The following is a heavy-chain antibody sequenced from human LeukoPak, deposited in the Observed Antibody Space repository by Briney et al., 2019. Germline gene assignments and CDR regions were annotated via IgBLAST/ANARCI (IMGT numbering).Heavy chain of an antibody. V-gene: IGHV4-61*02. CDR3: ARGYTAMGPEDV. D-gene: IGHD5-18*01. Sequence: PSETLSLTCTVSGDSISSGDYYWSWIRQPAGKGLEWIGRISSSGSTNYNPSLKSRVTISVDTSKNQFSLKLSSVTAADTAVYYCARGYTAMGPEDVWGKGTTVTVSS. J-gene: IGHJ6*04. CDR2: ISSSGST. CDR1: GDSISSGDYY.